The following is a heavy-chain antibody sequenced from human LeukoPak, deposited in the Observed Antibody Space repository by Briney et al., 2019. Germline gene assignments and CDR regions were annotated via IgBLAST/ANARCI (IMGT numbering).Heavy chain of an antibody. Sequence: PGGSLRLSCAASGFAFSGYAMSWVRQAPGKGLEWVSAISGSGGSTYYADSVKGRFTISRDNSKNTLYLQMNRLTAEDTAVYYCAKNLRTSVAAFEYWGQGTLVTVSS. CDR2: ISGSGGST. CDR1: GFAFSGYA. D-gene: IGHD6-19*01. J-gene: IGHJ4*02. V-gene: IGHV3-23*01. CDR3: AKNLRTSVAAFEY.